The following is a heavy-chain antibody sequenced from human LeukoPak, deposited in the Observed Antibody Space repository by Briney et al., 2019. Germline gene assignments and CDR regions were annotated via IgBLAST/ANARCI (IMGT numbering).Heavy chain of an antibody. CDR2: INHSGST. CDR1: GGSFSGYY. V-gene: IGHV4-34*01. Sequence: SETLSLTCAVYGGSFSGYYWSWIRQPPGKGLEWIGEINHSGSTNYNPSLKSRVTISVDTSKNQFSLKLSSVTAADTAVYYCARKLGYCSSTSCLYFDYWGQGTLVTVPS. CDR3: ARKLGYCSSTSCLYFDY. D-gene: IGHD2-2*01. J-gene: IGHJ4*02.